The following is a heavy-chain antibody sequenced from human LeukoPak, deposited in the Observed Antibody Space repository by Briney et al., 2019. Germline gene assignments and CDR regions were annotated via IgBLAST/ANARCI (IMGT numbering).Heavy chain of an antibody. J-gene: IGHJ4*02. V-gene: IGHV3-48*03. CDR2: ISSSGSTI. D-gene: IGHD2-15*01. CDR3: AREALIAATLDY. Sequence: PGGSLRLSCAASGXTFSSYEMNWVRQAPGKGLEWVSYISSSGSTIYYADSVKGRFTISRDNAKNSLYLQMNSLRAEDTAVYYCAREALIAATLDYWGQGTLVTVSS. CDR1: GXTFSSYE.